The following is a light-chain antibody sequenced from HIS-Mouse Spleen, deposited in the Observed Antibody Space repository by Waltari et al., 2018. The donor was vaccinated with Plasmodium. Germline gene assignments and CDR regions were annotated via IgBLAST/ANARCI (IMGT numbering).Light chain of an antibody. Sequence: QSALTQPRSVSGSPGQSVTIPCTATSSDVGGYNYVSWYKQHPGKAPKRLIYDVSKRPSGVPDRFSGSKSGNTASLTISGLQAEDEADYYCCSYAGSYTWVFGGGTKLTVL. CDR1: SSDVGGYNY. J-gene: IGLJ3*02. V-gene: IGLV2-11*01. CDR3: CSYAGSYTWV. CDR2: DVS.